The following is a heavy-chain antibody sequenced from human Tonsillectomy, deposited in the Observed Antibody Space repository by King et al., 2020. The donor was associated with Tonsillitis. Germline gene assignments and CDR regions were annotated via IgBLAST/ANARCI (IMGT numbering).Heavy chain of an antibody. CDR2: IWYDGSSK. CDR3: ARGLDIATGESDY. Sequence: VQLVESGGGVVQPGRSLRLSCAASGFTFSRSGMHWVRQAPGKGLEWVAIIWYDGSSKYYADSVKGRFTISRDNSKNTLYLQMNSLRAEDTAVYYCARGLDIATGESDYWGQGTLVTVSS. D-gene: IGHD7-27*01. J-gene: IGHJ4*02. V-gene: IGHV3-33*08. CDR1: GFTFSRSG.